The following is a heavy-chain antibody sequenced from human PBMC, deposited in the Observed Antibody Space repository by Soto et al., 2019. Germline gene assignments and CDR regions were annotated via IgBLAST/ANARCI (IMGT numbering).Heavy chain of an antibody. Sequence: PGGSLRLSCAASGFTFSSYAMSWVRQAPGKGLEWVSAISGSGGSTYYAESVKGRFTISRDNSKNTLYLQMNSLRAEDTAVYFCAYPTNYDSSGYFPFDYWGQGTLVTVS. V-gene: IGHV3-23*01. CDR2: ISGSGGST. J-gene: IGHJ4*02. D-gene: IGHD3-22*01. CDR1: GFTFSSYA. CDR3: AYPTNYDSSGYFPFDY.